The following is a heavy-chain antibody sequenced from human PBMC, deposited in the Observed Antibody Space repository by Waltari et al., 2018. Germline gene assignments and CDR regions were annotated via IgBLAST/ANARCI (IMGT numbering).Heavy chain of an antibody. CDR2: IRTKPNNYAT. CDR3: SSPPHDHSEHFDF. V-gene: IGHV3-73*01. J-gene: IGHJ4*02. Sequence: EVQMVESGGGLVQPGGSLTLSCAASGFYFSGSAVYWIRQTSGKGLEWLGRIRTKPNNYATTYAASVKGRLTHSRDDSKNTAYLQMNSLKTEDTALYFCSSPPHDHSEHFDFWGPGTMVTVSS. CDR1: GFYFSGSA. D-gene: IGHD4-4*01.